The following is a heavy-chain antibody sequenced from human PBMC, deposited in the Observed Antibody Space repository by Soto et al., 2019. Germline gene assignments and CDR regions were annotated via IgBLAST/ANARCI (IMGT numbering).Heavy chain of an antibody. V-gene: IGHV1-2*02. CDR1: GYTFTGYY. D-gene: IGHD3-22*01. CDR3: ARVAYYYDSSGYYSNYYHYGMAV. J-gene: IGHJ6*02. Sequence: ASVKVSCKASGYTFTGYYMHWVRQAPGQGLEWMGWINPNSGGTNYAQKFQGRVTMTRDTSISTAYMELSRLRSDDTAVYYCARVAYYYDSSGYYSNYYHYGMAVWGQGTTVTVAS. CDR2: INPNSGGT.